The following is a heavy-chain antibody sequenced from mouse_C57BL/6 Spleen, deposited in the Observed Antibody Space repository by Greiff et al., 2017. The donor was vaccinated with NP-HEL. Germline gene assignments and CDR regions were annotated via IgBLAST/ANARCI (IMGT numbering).Heavy chain of an antibody. CDR2: ISSGGSYT. CDR1: GFTFSSYG. CDR3: ASLITTVVLDV. J-gene: IGHJ1*03. D-gene: IGHD1-1*01. V-gene: IGHV5-6*01. Sequence: EVQRVESGGDLVKPGGSLKLSCAASGFTFSSYGMSWVRQTPDKRLEWVATISSGGSYTYYPDSVKGRFTISRDNAKNTLYLQMSSLKSEDTAMYYCASLITTVVLDVWGTGTTVTVSS.